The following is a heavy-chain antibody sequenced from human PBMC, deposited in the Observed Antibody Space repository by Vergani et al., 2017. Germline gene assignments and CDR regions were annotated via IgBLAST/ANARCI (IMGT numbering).Heavy chain of an antibody. Sequence: QVQLQESGPGLVKPPGTLSLTCAVPGYSISSNNCRTWVRQPPGKGLEWIGKICHTEDTKYSPSLKSRVTVSVDESRNLFSLRLNSVTAADTSVYYSATIGYRRWGYYFDYWGQGILVTVSS. D-gene: IGHD2-2*02. CDR3: ATIGYRRWGYYFDY. CDR1: GYSISSNNC. CDR2: ICHTEDT. V-gene: IGHV4-4*03. J-gene: IGHJ4*02.